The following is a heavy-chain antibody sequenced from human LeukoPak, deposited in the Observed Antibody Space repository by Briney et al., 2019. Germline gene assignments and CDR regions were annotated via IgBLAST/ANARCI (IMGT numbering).Heavy chain of an antibody. D-gene: IGHD5-12*01. V-gene: IGHV5-10-1*01. CDR1: GYSFPSYW. J-gene: IGHJ4*02. CDR2: IDPTDSYT. Sequence: GESLKISCKGSGYSFPSYWFTWVRQMPGKGLEWLGRIDPTDSYTNYSPSFQGHATISADKSISTAYLQWSSLKASDTAMYYCARSYSGYDYHDYWGQGTLVTVSS. CDR3: ARSYSGYDYHDY.